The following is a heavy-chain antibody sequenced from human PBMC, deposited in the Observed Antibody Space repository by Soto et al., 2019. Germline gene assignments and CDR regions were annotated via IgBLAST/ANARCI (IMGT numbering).Heavy chain of an antibody. CDR3: ARWWSGSRQGFDP. Sequence: SETLSLTCTVSGGSIISGDYYWSWIRQHPGKGLEWIGYIYYSGGTYYNPSLKSRVTISVDTSKNQFSLKLSSVTAADTAVYYCARWWSGSRQGFDPWGQGTMVTVSS. CDR1: GGSIISGDYY. V-gene: IGHV4-31*03. CDR2: IYYSGGT. D-gene: IGHD3-3*01. J-gene: IGHJ5*02.